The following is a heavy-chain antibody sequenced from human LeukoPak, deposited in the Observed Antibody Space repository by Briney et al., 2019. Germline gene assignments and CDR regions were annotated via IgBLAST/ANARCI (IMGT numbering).Heavy chain of an antibody. CDR2: ISYDGSNK. V-gene: IGHV3-30*18. CDR3: AKDLRSGNMVTEFDY. D-gene: IGHD2-21*02. J-gene: IGHJ4*02. Sequence: SGGSLRLSCAASGFTFSSYSMNWVRQAPGKGLEWVAVISYDGSNKYYADSVKGRFTISRDNSKNTLYLQMNSLRAEDTAVYYCAKDLRSGNMVTEFDYWGQGTLVTVSS. CDR1: GFTFSSYS.